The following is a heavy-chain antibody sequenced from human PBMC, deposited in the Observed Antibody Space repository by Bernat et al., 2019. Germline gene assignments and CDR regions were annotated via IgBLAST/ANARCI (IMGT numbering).Heavy chain of an antibody. Sequence: EVQLVESGGGVVRSGGSLRLSCAASGFTFDDYGMSWVRQAPGKGLEWVSGINWNGGSTGYADSVKGRFTISRDNAKNSLYLQMNSLRAEDTALYYCARDRTASSGWYGYYYYYGMDVWGQGTTVTVSS. CDR1: GFTFDDYG. D-gene: IGHD6-19*01. CDR2: INWNGGST. V-gene: IGHV3-20*04. J-gene: IGHJ6*02. CDR3: ARDRTASSGWYGYYYYYGMDV.